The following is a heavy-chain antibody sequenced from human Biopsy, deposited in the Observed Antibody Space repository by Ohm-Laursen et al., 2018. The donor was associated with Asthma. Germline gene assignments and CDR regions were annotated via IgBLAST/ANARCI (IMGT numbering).Heavy chain of an antibody. V-gene: IGHV4-59*01. J-gene: IGHJ4*02. CDR2: IFYGGNS. CDR1: GASISQYY. D-gene: IGHD6-19*01. CDR3: ATYSTGWSGVEF. Sequence: SETLSLTWSVSGASISQYYWTWIRPSPGKGLEWIGYIFYGGNSYYSSSLKSRVSISVDPSKKQFSLTLDSVTAADTAVYYCATYSTGWSGVEFWGQGTRVTVSS.